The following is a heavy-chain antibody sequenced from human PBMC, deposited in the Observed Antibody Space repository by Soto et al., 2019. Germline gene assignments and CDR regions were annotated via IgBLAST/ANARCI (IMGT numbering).Heavy chain of an antibody. J-gene: IGHJ4*02. CDR1: GDSISSYY. CDR3: ALRSMAVVPEY. D-gene: IGHD3-22*01. V-gene: IGHV4-59*01. CDR2: LSYGRSA. Sequence: QVQLQESGPGLVKPSETLSLTCAVSGDSISSYYCIWIRQPPGKGLESIAYLSYGRSANYNPSLKSRVALSVDTSTNQCALTLSSMTAADTAVYYCALRSMAVVPEYWGQGTLVTVSS.